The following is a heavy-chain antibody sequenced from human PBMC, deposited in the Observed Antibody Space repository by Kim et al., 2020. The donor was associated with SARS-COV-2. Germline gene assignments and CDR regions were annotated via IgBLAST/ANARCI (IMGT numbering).Heavy chain of an antibody. J-gene: IGHJ5*02. D-gene: IGHD2-2*01. Sequence: YAPAVNGRFTISKDNSKNTMCLQMNSLSAEDTAVYYCARNSTKWVEWFDHWGQGTQVTVSS. CDR3: ARNSTKWVEWFDH. V-gene: IGHV3-53*03.